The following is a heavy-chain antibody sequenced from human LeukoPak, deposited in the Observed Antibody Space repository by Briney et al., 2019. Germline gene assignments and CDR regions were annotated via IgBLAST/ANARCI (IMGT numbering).Heavy chain of an antibody. J-gene: IGHJ6*02. V-gene: IGHV1-18*01. CDR1: GYTFTSYG. Sequence: VSVKVSCKASGYTFTSYGISWVRQAPGQGLEWMGWISAYNGNTNYAQKLQGRVTITADESTSTAYMELSSLRSEDTAVYYCARDLSGSPLYGMDVWGQGTTVTVSS. CDR2: ISAYNGNT. D-gene: IGHD3-22*01. CDR3: ARDLSGSPLYGMDV.